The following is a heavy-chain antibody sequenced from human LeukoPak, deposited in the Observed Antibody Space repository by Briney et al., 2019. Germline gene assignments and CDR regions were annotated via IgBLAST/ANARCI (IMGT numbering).Heavy chain of an antibody. CDR3: ARSFYL. J-gene: IGHJ2*01. CDR2: ISRRGNTI. V-gene: IGHV3-48*03. CDR1: GFTFSNYD. Sequence: QPGGSLRLSCAASGFTFSNYDMNWVRQAPGKGLEWVSHISRRGNTIYYGDSVKGRFTISRDNAKNSLYLQMNGLRAEDTAVYYCARSFYLFGRGTLVTVSS.